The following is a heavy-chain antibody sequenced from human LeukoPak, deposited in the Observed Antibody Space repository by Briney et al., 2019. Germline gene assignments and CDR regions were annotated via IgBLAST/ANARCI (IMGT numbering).Heavy chain of an antibody. D-gene: IGHD3-22*01. CDR1: GGSISSYY. CDR2: IYYSGST. V-gene: IGHV4-59*01. CDR3: ARDSSGYYYSYYFDY. J-gene: IGHJ4*02. Sequence: SETLSLTCTVSGGSISSYYWSWIRQPPGKGLAWIGYIYYSGSTNYNPSLKSRVTISVDTSKNQFSLKLSSVTAADTAVYYCARDSSGYYYSYYFDYWGQGTLVTVSS.